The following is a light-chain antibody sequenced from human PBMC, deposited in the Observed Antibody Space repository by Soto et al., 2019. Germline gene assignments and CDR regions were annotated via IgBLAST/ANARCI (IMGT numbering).Light chain of an antibody. Sequence: QSVLTQPASVSGSPGQSITISCTGTSSDVGGYHYVSWYQQHPGKAPKLMIYDVSNRPSGVSNRLSGSKSGNTASLTISGRQAEDEADYYCSSYTSSSTPYVFGTGTTLPVL. CDR2: DVS. CDR3: SSYTSSSTPYV. J-gene: IGLJ1*01. V-gene: IGLV2-14*01. CDR1: SSDVGGYHY.